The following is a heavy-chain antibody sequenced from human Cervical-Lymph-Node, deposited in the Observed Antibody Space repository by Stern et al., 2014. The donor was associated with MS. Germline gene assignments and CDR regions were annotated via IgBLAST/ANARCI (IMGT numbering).Heavy chain of an antibody. Sequence: VQLGQSGAEVKKPGESLKISCKGSGYSFTSYWIGWVRQMPGKGLEWMGSINPGDSDTRYSPSFQGQVTISADKSISTAYLQWSSLKASDTAMYYCARRHCSSRRCGWFDPWGQGTLVTVSS. CDR1: GYSFTSYW. CDR2: INPGDSDT. J-gene: IGHJ5*02. D-gene: IGHD2-2*01. V-gene: IGHV5-51*01. CDR3: ARRHCSSRRCGWFDP.